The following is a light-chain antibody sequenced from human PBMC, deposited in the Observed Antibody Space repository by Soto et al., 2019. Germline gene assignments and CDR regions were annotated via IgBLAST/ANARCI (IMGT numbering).Light chain of an antibody. CDR1: SSDVGGYNY. CDR3: CSYTSNSTPWV. Sequence: QSVLTQPASVSGSPGQSITISCTGTSSDVGGYNYVSWYQQHPGEAPKLMIYDVSDRPSGVSNRFSASKSGNTASLTISGLQPEDEADYFCCSYTSNSTPWVFGTGTKVTVL. CDR2: DVS. V-gene: IGLV2-14*03. J-gene: IGLJ1*01.